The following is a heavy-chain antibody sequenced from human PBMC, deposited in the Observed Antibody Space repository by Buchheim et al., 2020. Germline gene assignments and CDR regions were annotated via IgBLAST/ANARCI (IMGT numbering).Heavy chain of an antibody. Sequence: EVQLLESGGGLVQPGGSLRLSCAASGFTFSRYAMSWVRQAPGKGLEWVSAISGSGGSTYYADSVKGRFTISRDNSKKTLYLQMNSLIAEDTAVYYCAKDRRIAAAGIFSRAVALGYWGQGTL. J-gene: IGHJ4*02. CDR1: GFTFSRYA. CDR3: AKDRRIAAAGIFSRAVALGY. D-gene: IGHD6-13*01. V-gene: IGHV3-23*01. CDR2: ISGSGGST.